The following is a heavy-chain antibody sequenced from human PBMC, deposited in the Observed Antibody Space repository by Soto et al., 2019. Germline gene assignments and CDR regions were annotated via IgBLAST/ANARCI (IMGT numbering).Heavy chain of an antibody. V-gene: IGHV4-28*05. J-gene: IGHJ4*02. Sequence: SETLSLTCRVSGYFISSSHWWGWIRQPPGKGLEWIGHINYSGSFYHDPSLKSRITMSLDTSKHQFSLRLSSVTAVDTAVYYCARIATTTLGGPIDYWGRGTLVTVSS. CDR1: GYFISSSHW. CDR2: INYSGSF. CDR3: ARIATTTLGGPIDY. D-gene: IGHD4-4*01.